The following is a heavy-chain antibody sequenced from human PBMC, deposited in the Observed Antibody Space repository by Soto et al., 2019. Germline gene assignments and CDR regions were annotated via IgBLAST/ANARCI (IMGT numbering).Heavy chain of an antibody. V-gene: IGHV5-51*01. CDR1: GYSFTSYW. Sequence: PGESLKISCKASGYSFTSYWIGWVRQISGKGLEWMGITYPEDSQTLYSPSFQGQVTISVDKSISTVYLQWSSLKASDTATYYCARLQAAAGDNALTFDYCGQGALVTVAS. CDR2: TYPEDSQT. CDR3: ARLQAAAGDNALTFDY. D-gene: IGHD6-13*01. J-gene: IGHJ4*02.